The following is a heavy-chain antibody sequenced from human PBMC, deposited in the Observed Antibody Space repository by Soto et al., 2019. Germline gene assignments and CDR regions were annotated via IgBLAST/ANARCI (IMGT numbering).Heavy chain of an antibody. J-gene: IGHJ6*02. CDR2: IKTKTDGGTT. CDR3: ATVMDRRGYGMDV. CDR1: GFTFSNTW. V-gene: IGHV3-15*07. D-gene: IGHD2-2*03. Sequence: LRLSCAASGFTFSNTWTNWVRQAPGKGLEWVGRIKTKTDGGTTDDAAPVKGRFTISRDDSKNTLYLQMNSLKTEDTAVYYCATVMDRRGYGMDVWGQGTTVTVSS.